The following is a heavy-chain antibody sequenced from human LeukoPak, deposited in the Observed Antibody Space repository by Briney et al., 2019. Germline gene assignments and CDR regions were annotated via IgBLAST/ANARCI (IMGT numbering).Heavy chain of an antibody. CDR3: ARDPLYCSSTSCYYYGMDV. CDR2: IYYSGST. V-gene: IGHV4-59*01. Sequence: PSETLSLTCTVSGGSISSYYWSWIRQPPGKGLEWIGYIYYSGSTNYNPSLKSRVTISVDTSKNQFSLKLSSVTAADTAVYYCARDPLYCSSTSCYYYGMDVWGQGTTVTVSS. D-gene: IGHD2-2*01. J-gene: IGHJ6*02. CDR1: GGSISSYY.